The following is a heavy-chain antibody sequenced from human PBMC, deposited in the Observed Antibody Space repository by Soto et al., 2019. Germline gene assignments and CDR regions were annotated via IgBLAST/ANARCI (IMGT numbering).Heavy chain of an antibody. J-gene: IGHJ4*02. V-gene: IGHV3-30-3*01. CDR2: ISYDGSNK. CDR3: ARDGYEIPFDY. D-gene: IGHD5-12*01. CDR1: GFTFSSYA. Sequence: QVQLVESGGGVVQPGRSLRLSCAASGFTFSSYAMHWVRQAPGKGLEWVAVISYDGSNKYYADSVKGRFTISRDNSKNTLYLQMNSLRAEDTAVYYCARDGYEIPFDYWGQGTLVTVSS.